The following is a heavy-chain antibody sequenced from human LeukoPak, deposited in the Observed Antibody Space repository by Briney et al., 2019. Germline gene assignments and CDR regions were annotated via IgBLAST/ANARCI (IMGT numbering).Heavy chain of an antibody. J-gene: IGHJ4*02. CDR1: GITFNSYT. CDR3: ARAYYGSGSYYVDY. CDR2: ISSSSSYI. V-gene: IGHV3-21*01. Sequence: GGSLRLSCAASGITFNSYTMNWVRQAPGKGLEWVSSISSSSSYIYYADSVKGRFTISRDNAKNSLYLQMNSLRAEDTAVYYCARAYYGSGSYYVDYWGQGTLVTVSS. D-gene: IGHD3-10*01.